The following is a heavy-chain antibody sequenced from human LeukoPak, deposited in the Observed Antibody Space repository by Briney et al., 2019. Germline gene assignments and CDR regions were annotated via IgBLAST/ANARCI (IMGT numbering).Heavy chain of an antibody. CDR2: IYYSGST. CDR1: GGSISSYY. Sequence: KPSETLSLTCTVSGGSISSYYWGWIRQPPGKGLEWSWDIYYSGSTNYNPSLKSRVTISVDTSKNQFSLKLSSVTAADTAVYYCARSRPTYYYDSSGTNFDYWGQGTLVTVSS. J-gene: IGHJ4*02. CDR3: ARSRPTYYYDSSGTNFDY. D-gene: IGHD3-22*01. V-gene: IGHV4-59*08.